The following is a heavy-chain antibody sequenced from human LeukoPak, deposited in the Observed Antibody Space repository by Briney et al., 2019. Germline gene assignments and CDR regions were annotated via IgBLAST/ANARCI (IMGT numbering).Heavy chain of an antibody. J-gene: IGHJ4*02. CDR3: ARASTGSGALDY. CDR2: INPSGGPT. V-gene: IGHV1-46*01. CDR1: GYTFSTYL. D-gene: IGHD3-10*01. Sequence: GASVKVSCKASGYTFSTYLMHWVRQAPGQGLEWMGIINPSGGPTTYAQKFQGRVTMTRDMSMSTVYMELDSLTFDDTAVYYCARASTGSGALDYWGQGNLVTVSS.